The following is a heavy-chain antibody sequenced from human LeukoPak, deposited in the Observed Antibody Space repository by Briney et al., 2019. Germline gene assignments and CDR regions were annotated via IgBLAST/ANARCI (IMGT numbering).Heavy chain of an antibody. J-gene: IGHJ5*02. CDR2: IYHSGST. CDR1: GGSISSGGYS. V-gene: IGHV4-30-2*01. CDR3: ARGRGIAGFNWFDP. Sequence: SQTLSLTCAVSGGSISSGGYSWSWIRQPPGKGLEWIGYIYHSGSTYYNPSLKSRLTISVDSSKNQFSLKLSSVTAADTAVYYCARGRGIAGFNWFDPWGQGTLVTVSS. D-gene: IGHD6-13*01.